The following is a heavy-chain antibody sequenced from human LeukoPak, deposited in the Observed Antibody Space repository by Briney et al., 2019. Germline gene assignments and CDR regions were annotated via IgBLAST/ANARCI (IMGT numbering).Heavy chain of an antibody. V-gene: IGHV3-30-3*01. CDR1: GFTFSSYA. Sequence: PGGSLRLSCAASGFTFSSYAMHWVRQAPGKGLEWVAVISYDGSNKYYADSVKGRFTISRDNSKNTLYLQMNSLRAEDTAVYYCARGGRLSMVRGVFDYWGQGTLVTVSS. D-gene: IGHD3-10*01. J-gene: IGHJ4*02. CDR3: ARGGRLSMVRGVFDY. CDR2: ISYDGSNK.